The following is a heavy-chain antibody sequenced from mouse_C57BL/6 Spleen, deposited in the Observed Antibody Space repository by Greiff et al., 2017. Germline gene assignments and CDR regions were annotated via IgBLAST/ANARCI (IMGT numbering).Heavy chain of an antibody. V-gene: IGHV3-6*01. Sequence: EVQVVESGPGLVKPSQSLSLTCSVTGYSITSGYYWNWIRQFPGNKLEWMGYISYDGSNNYNPSLKNRISITRDTSKNQFFLKLNSVTTEDTATYYCAKGPFDYWGQGTTLTVSS. CDR1: GYSITSGYY. J-gene: IGHJ2*01. D-gene: IGHD3-3*01. CDR2: ISYDGSN. CDR3: AKGPFDY.